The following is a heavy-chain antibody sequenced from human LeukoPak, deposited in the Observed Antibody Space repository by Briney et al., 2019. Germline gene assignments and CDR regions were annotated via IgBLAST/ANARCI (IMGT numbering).Heavy chain of an antibody. Sequence: PSETLSLTCSVSGGSVTSGSYYWSWIRQPPGKGLEWIGEINHSGSTNYNPSLKSRVTISVDTSKNQFSLKLSSVTAADTAVYYCAGDGYSYGSFYFDYWGQGTLVTVSS. CDR3: AGDGYSYGSFYFDY. D-gene: IGHD5-18*01. CDR2: INHSGST. V-gene: IGHV4-39*07. CDR1: GGSVTSGSYY. J-gene: IGHJ4*02.